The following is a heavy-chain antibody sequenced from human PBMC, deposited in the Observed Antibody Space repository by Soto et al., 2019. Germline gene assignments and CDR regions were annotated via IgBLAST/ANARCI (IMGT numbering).Heavy chain of an antibody. CDR2: INAGNGNT. CDR3: AGSIAARNYYYYGMDV. V-gene: IGHV1-3*01. CDR1: GYTFTSYA. Sequence: QVQLVQSGAEVKKPGASVKVSCKASGYTFTSYAMHWVRQAPGQRLEWMGWINAGNGNTKYSQKFQGRVTITRDTSASTAYMELSSLRSEDTAVYYCAGSIAARNYYYYGMDVWGQGTTVTVSS. J-gene: IGHJ6*02. D-gene: IGHD6-6*01.